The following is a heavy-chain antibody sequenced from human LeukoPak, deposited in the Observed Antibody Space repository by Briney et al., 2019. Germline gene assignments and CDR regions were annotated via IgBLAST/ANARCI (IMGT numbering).Heavy chain of an antibody. CDR2: ISYDGSNK. J-gene: IGHJ5*02. CDR1: GFIFTDYG. CDR3: AKDLKRYCSGGSCYGGFDP. Sequence: GGSPRLSCAASGFIFTDYGMHWVRQAPGKGLEWVAVISYDGSNKYYADSVKGRFTISRDNSKNTLYLQMNSLRAEDTAVYYCAKDLKRYCSGGSCYGGFDPWGQGTLVTVSS. D-gene: IGHD2-15*01. V-gene: IGHV3-30*18.